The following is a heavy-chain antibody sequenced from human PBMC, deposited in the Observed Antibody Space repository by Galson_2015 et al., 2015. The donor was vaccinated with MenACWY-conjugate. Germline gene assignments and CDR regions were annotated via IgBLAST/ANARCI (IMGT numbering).Heavy chain of an antibody. V-gene: IGHV6-1*01. D-gene: IGHD6-13*01. CDR2: TYYRSKWYN. Sequence: CAISGDSVSSNSAAWNWIRQSPSSGLEWLGRTYYRSKWYNDYAVSVKSRITINPDTSKNQFSLQLNSVTPEDTAVYYCARLDKYSSSWSNFDYWGQGTLVTVSS. J-gene: IGHJ4*02. CDR3: ARLDKYSSSWSNFDY. CDR1: GDSVSSNSAA.